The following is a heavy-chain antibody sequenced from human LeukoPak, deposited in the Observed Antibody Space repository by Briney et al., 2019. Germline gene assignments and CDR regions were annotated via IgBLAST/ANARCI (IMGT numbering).Heavy chain of an antibody. V-gene: IGHV4-31*03. J-gene: IGHJ6*02. Sequence: PSETLSLTCTVSGGSINSGVTYYWSWIRQHPGKGLEWIGYIYSIGSAYYNPSLRSRVSISVDTSRNQFSLRLSSVTAADTAVYYCARGVISHMGVWGQGTTVTVSS. CDR3: ARGVISHMGV. D-gene: IGHD3-3*01. CDR2: IYSIGSA. CDR1: GGSINSGVTYY.